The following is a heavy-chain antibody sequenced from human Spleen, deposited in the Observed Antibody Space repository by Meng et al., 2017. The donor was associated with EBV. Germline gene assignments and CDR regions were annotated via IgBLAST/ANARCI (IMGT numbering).Heavy chain of an antibody. Sequence: QVQLQQWGAGLLKPSETLSLTCAVYGGSFSASYWSWIRQPPGKGLECIAEIIHSGSTNYTPSLKSRVPISVDTSKNHFSLNLTSVTAAETAVYYCARLLAVGASWWFDPWGQGTLGTVS. CDR2: IIHSGST. D-gene: IGHD6-19*01. CDR3: ARLLAVGASWWFDP. V-gene: IGHV4-34*12. J-gene: IGHJ5*02. CDR1: GGSFSASY.